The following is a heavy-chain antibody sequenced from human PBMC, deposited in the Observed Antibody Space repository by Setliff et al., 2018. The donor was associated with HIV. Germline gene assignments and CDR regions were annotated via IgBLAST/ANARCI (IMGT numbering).Heavy chain of an antibody. Sequence: PSETLSLTCTVSGGSFSSGDYYWSWIRQPPGKGLEWIGYIYYSGRIYYKPSLKSRVTMSVDSSKNQFSLKVNSVTAADTAVYYCARLRPSVADRSYFDHWGQGTLVTVAS. D-gene: IGHD6-19*01. CDR3: ARLRPSVADRSYFDH. CDR2: IYYSGRI. V-gene: IGHV4-30-4*08. J-gene: IGHJ4*02. CDR1: GGSFSSGDYY.